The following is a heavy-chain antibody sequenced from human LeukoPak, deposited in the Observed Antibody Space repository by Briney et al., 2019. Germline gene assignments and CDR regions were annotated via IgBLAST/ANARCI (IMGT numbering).Heavy chain of an antibody. CDR1: GGSFSGYY. V-gene: IGHV4-34*01. CDR3: ARDGSYFGHFDY. D-gene: IGHD3-10*01. CDR2: INHSGST. Sequence: PSETLSLTCAVYGGSFSGYYWSWIRQPPGKGLEWIGEINHSGSTNYNPSLKSRVTISVDTSKNQFSLKLSSVTAADTAVYYCARDGSYFGHFDYWGQGTLVIVSS. J-gene: IGHJ4*02.